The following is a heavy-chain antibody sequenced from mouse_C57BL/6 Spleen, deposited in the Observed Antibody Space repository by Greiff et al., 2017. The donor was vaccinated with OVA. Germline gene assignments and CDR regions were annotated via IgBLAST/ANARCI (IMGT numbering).Heavy chain of an antibody. CDR3: ALYGSSSHYFDY. CDR2: IYPGDGDT. J-gene: IGHJ2*01. D-gene: IGHD1-1*01. V-gene: IGHV1-82*01. Sequence: VMLVESGPELVKPGASVKISCKASGYAFSSSWMNWVKQRPGKGLEWIGRIYPGDGDTNYNGKFKGKATLTADKSSSTAYMQLSSLTSEDSAVYFCALYGSSSHYFDYWGQGTTLTVSS. CDR1: GYAFSSSW.